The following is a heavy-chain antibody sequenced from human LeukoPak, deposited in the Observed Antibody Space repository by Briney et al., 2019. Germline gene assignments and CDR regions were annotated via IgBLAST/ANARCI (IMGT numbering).Heavy chain of an antibody. Sequence: SETLSLTCAVYGGSFSGYCWSWIRQPPGKGLEWIGEINHSGSTNYNPSLKSRVTISVDTSKNQFSLKLSSVTAADTAVYYCARRAIFGVVIISYNWFDPWGQGTLVTVSS. CDR2: INHSGST. CDR1: GGSFSGYC. V-gene: IGHV4-34*01. D-gene: IGHD3-3*01. J-gene: IGHJ5*02. CDR3: ARRAIFGVVIISYNWFDP.